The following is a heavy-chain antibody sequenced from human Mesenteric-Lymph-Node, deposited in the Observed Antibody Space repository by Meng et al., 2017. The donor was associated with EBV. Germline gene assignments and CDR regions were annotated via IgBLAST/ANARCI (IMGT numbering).Heavy chain of an antibody. CDR3: ARGHMWDNKFDP. CDR1: GGSFSGYY. CDR2: INHNGVA. D-gene: IGHD1-26*01. J-gene: IGHJ5*02. Sequence: QVQLLQWGAGLLKPSETMSPTCAVYGGSFSGYYRTWIRQPPEKGLEWIGEINHNGVADSNPSLKSRVTISVDTSKNQFSLRLTSVTAADTAVYYCARGHMWDNKFDPWGQGTLVTVSS. V-gene: IGHV4-34*01.